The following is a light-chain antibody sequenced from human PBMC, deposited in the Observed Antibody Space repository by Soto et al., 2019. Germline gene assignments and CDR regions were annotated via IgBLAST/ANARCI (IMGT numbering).Light chain of an antibody. CDR1: SSDVGDSDY. J-gene: IGLJ1*01. Sequence: QSALTQPRSVSGSPGQSVTISCTGTSSDVGDSDYVSWYQQQPGKAPRLMIYDVNKRPSGVPDHFSGSKSGNTASLTISGLQAEDEADYYCCSCAGTYALYVFGTGTKLTVL. V-gene: IGLV2-11*01. CDR3: CSCAGTYALYV. CDR2: DVN.